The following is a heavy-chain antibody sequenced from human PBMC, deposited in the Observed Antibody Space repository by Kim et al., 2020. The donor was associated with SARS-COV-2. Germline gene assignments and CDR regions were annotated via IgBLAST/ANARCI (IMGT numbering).Heavy chain of an antibody. CDR2: IRYDDRDR. J-gene: IGHJ3*01. CDR3: ARRGASDGSAVISYDV. V-gene: IGHV3-33*01. D-gene: IGHD3-22*01. Sequence: GGSLRLSCAASGFTFSSFGMHWVRQAPGRGLEWVALIRYDDRDRNYVDSVKGRFTISRDNSKNTLYLQMNSLRAEDTAVYYCARRGASDGSAVISYDVWG. CDR1: GFTFSSFG.